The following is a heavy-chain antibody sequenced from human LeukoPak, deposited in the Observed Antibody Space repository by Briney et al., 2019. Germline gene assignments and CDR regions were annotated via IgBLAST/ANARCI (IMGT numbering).Heavy chain of an antibody. CDR1: GGSISSYY. Sequence: SETLSLTCTVSGGSISSYYWSWIRQPPGKGLEWIGYIYYSGSTNYNPSLKSRVTISVDTSKNQFSLNLSSVTAADTAVYYCARHLSGYYYGMDVWGQGTTVTVSS. CDR3: ARHLSGYYYGMDV. J-gene: IGHJ6*02. V-gene: IGHV4-59*08. D-gene: IGHD3-10*01. CDR2: IYYSGST.